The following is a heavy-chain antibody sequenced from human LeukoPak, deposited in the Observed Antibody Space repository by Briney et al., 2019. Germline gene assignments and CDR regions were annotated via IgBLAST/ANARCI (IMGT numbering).Heavy chain of an antibody. Sequence: GGSLRLYCAASGFTFSSYSMNWVRQAPGKGLEWVSSISSSSSYIYYADSVKGRFTISRDNAKNSLYLQMNSLRAEDTAVYYCARDGPPYCSSTSCYLPERNAFDIWGQGTMVTVSS. CDR3: ARDGPPYCSSTSCYLPERNAFDI. CDR2: ISSSSSYI. CDR1: GFTFSSYS. V-gene: IGHV3-21*01. J-gene: IGHJ3*02. D-gene: IGHD2-2*01.